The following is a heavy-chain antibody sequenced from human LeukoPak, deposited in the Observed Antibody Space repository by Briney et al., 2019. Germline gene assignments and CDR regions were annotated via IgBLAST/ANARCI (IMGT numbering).Heavy chain of an antibody. CDR2: IYFSGRT. J-gene: IGHJ6*02. V-gene: IGHV4-30-2*01. CDR1: GDSISSGGYS. D-gene: IGHD6-13*01. CDR3: AMVPYYYYGMDV. Sequence: SETLSLTCAVSGDSISSGGYSWSWIRQPPGKGLEWIGYIYFSGRTYYNPSLKSRVSISIDGSRNQFSLKLTSVTAADTAVYYCAMVPYYYYGMDVWGQGTTVTVSS.